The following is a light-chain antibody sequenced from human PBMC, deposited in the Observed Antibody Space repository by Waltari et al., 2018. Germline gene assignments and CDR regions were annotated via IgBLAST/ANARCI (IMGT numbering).Light chain of an antibody. Sequence: QPALTQPASVSGSPGPPITLSCTGTSRAVGSYNLFSCSQQHPGKAPKLSIYEGSNRPSGVSNRFSGSKSGNTASLTISGLQAEDEADYYCCSYAGSSTFHWVFGGGTKLTVL. V-gene: IGLV2-23*03. CDR2: EGS. CDR3: CSYAGSSTFHWV. J-gene: IGLJ3*02. CDR1: SRAVGSYNL.